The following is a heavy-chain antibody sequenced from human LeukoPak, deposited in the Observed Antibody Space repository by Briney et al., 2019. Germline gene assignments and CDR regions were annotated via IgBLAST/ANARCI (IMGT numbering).Heavy chain of an antibody. V-gene: IGHV5-51*01. CDR1: GYSFDYYW. Sequence: PGESLKISCKASGYSFDYYWIAWVRQMPGKGLEWMGIIYPDDSDSTYSPSFQGQVTISVDKSINTAYLQWSSLKASNTAIYYCAREGSVTNFGVVSYYFDYWGQGTLVTVSS. CDR3: AREGSVTNFGVVSYYFDY. D-gene: IGHD3-3*01. CDR2: IYPDDSDS. J-gene: IGHJ4*02.